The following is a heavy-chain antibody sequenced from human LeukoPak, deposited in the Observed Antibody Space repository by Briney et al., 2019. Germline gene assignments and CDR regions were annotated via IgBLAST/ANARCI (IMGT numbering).Heavy chain of an antibody. CDR2: IYWNDDK. CDR3: AHGSKQIWDDI. Sequence: SGPTLVKPTQTLTLTCTFSGFSFSTGEEAVGWIRQPPGEALEWLALIYWNDDKRYSPSLSSRLTITKGTATNQVVLTMTNMDLVDTATYYCAHGSKQIWDDIWGQGTMVTVCS. J-gene: IGHJ3*02. D-gene: IGHD1-26*01. V-gene: IGHV2-5*01. CDR1: GFSFSTGEEA.